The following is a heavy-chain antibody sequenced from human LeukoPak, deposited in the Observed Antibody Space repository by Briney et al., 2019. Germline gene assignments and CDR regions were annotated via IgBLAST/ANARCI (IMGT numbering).Heavy chain of an antibody. CDR3: TTGAGIYDAFDI. CDR1: GFTFSSYG. V-gene: IGHV3-33*01. CDR2: IWYDGSNK. J-gene: IGHJ3*02. D-gene: IGHD3-10*01. Sequence: GGSLRLSCAASGFTFSSYGMHWVRQAPGKGLEWVAVIWYDGSNKYYADSVKGRFTISRDNSKNTPYLQMNSLRAEDTAVYYCTTGAGIYDAFDIWGQGTMVTVSS.